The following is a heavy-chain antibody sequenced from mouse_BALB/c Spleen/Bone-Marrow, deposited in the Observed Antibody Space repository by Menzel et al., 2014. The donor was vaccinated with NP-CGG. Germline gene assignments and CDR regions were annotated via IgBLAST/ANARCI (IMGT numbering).Heavy chain of an antibody. V-gene: IGHV5-12*02. CDR3: ARHAEVRRDAMDY. CDR1: GFTFSDYY. CDR2: ISNGGGST. Sequence: EVKLMESGGGLVQPGGSLKLSCATSGFTFSDYYMYWVRQTPEKRLEWVAYISNGGGSTNYPDTVKGRFTISRDNAKNTLYLQMSRLKSEDTAMYYCARHAEVRRDAMDYWGQGTSVTVSS. D-gene: IGHD2-14*01. J-gene: IGHJ4*01.